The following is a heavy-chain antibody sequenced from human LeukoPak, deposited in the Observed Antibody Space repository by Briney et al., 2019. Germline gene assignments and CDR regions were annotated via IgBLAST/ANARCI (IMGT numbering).Heavy chain of an antibody. CDR2: IYASGST. Sequence: PAETLSLTCTVSGGSISSYYWSWIRQPAEKGLEWIGRIYASGSTDYSPSLKSRVTMSVDTSKNQFSLKLTSVTAADTAVYYCARYSASGAYCGDWGQGTLVTVSS. J-gene: IGHJ4*02. D-gene: IGHD1-26*01. CDR1: GGSISSYY. V-gene: IGHV4-4*07. CDR3: ARYSASGAYCGD.